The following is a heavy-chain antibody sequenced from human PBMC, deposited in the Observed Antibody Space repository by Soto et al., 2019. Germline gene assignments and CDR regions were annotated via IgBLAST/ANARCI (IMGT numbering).Heavy chain of an antibody. V-gene: IGHV1-18*01. CDR3: ARAVGYGLIDY. D-gene: IGHD5-18*01. Sequence: QVQLVQSGAEVKKPGASVKVSCKASGYTFTSYSISWVRQAPGQGLEWMGWISAYNGNTYHARKLQRRVTMTTDTSTSTAYMELSSLSSDDTAVYSGARAVGYGLIDYWGQRTLVTVSS. J-gene: IGHJ4*02. CDR2: ISAYNGNT. CDR1: GYTFTSYS.